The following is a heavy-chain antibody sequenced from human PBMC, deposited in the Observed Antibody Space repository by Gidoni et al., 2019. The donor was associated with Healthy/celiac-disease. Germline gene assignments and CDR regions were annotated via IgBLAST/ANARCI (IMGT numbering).Heavy chain of an antibody. CDR2: IYYSGST. V-gene: IGHV4-39*01. Sequence: QLQLQESGPGLVKPSETLSLTCTVSGGSISSSSYYWGWIRQPPGKGLEWIGSIYYSGSTYYNPSLKSRVTISVDTSKNQFSLKLSSVTAADTAVYYCASLYCSGGSCYSGYYYYYYMDVWGKGTTVTVSS. CDR3: ASLYCSGGSCYSGYYYYYYMDV. D-gene: IGHD2-15*01. CDR1: GGSISSSSYY. J-gene: IGHJ6*03.